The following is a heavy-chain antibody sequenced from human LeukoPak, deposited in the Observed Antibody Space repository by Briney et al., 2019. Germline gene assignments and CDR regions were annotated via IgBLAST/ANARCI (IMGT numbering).Heavy chain of an antibody. CDR1: GFTFDCYA. J-gene: IGHJ4*02. CDR2: ISEGGNNK. CDR3: GRDYWYLPDY. Sequence: GGSLRLSCEASGFTFDCYAIHWVRQAPGKGLDWVAVISEGGNNKYHADSVKGRFTISRDNSKNTVYLQMNSLRTEDTAVYYCGRDYWYLPDYWGQGTLVTVSS. V-gene: IGHV3-30-3*01. D-gene: IGHD6-13*01.